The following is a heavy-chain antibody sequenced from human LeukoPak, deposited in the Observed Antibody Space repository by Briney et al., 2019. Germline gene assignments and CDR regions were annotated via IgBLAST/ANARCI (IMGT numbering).Heavy chain of an antibody. CDR2: IYYSGST. CDR1: GGSISSGGYY. Sequence: ASETLSLTCTVSGGSISSGGYYWSWIRQHPGKGLEWIGYIYYSGSTYYNPSLKSRVTISVDTSKNQFSLKLSSVTAADTAVYYCARAPPITMVRYAFDIWGQGTMVTVSS. D-gene: IGHD3-10*01. V-gene: IGHV4-31*03. J-gene: IGHJ3*02. CDR3: ARAPPITMVRYAFDI.